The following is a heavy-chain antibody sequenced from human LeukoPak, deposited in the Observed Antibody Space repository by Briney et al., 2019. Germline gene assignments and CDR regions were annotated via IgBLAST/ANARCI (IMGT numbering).Heavy chain of an antibody. D-gene: IGHD3-3*01. V-gene: IGHV3-30-3*01. J-gene: IGHJ4*02. Sequence: GGSLRLSCAASGFTVSSNYMSWVRQAPGKGLEWVAVISYDGSNKYYADSVKGRFTISRDNSKNTLYLQMYSLRAEDTAVYYCARALPLYYDFWSGSDYWGQGTLVTVSS. CDR1: GFTVSSNY. CDR2: ISYDGSNK. CDR3: ARALPLYYDFWSGSDY.